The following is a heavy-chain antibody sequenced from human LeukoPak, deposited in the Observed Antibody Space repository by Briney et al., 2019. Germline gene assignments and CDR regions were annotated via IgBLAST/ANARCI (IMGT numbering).Heavy chain of an antibody. D-gene: IGHD5-18*01. CDR1: GYTFTSYG. V-gene: IGHV1-18*01. CDR3: ARGHTYSYVDY. Sequence: ASVKVSCKPSGYTFTSYGISWVRQAPGPRLKCLGWISAYNGNTNYAQKLQGRVTMTTDTSTSTAYMELRSLRSDDTAVYYCARGHTYSYVDYWGQGTLVTVSS. J-gene: IGHJ4*02. CDR2: ISAYNGNT.